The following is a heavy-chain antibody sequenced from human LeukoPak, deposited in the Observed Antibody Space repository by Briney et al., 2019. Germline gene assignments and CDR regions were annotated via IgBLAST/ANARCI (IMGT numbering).Heavy chain of an antibody. Sequence: SGTLSLTCAVSVGSISSGNWWTWVRPSPGKGLEWIGEIYHNGTLNYNPSLKSRVTISADSFKNHFSLKLTSVTAADTAVYYCATAPILRGEGGEHYKYGMDVWGQGTTVIVSS. D-gene: IGHD2-2*02. CDR1: VGSISSGNW. V-gene: IGHV4-4*02. CDR2: IYHNGTL. CDR3: ATAPILRGEGGEHYKYGMDV. J-gene: IGHJ6*02.